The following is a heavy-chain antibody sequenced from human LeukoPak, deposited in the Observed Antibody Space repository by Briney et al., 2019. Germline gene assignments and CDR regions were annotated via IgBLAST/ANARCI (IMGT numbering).Heavy chain of an antibody. CDR2: INLDGNGR. Sequence: GGSLRLSCAASGFFFSNYWMSWVRQAQGKGLEWVANINLDGNGRFYVDSVKGRFTISRDNNKKSVYLQMNSLRAEDTAVYYCARGYSSGWYIPEVAIGWFDPWGQGTLVTVSS. CDR3: ARGYSSGWYIPEVAIGWFDP. CDR1: GFFFSNYW. J-gene: IGHJ5*02. D-gene: IGHD6-19*01. V-gene: IGHV3-7*01.